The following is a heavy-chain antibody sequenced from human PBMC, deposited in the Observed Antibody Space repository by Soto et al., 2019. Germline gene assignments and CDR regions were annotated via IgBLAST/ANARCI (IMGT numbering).Heavy chain of an antibody. CDR1: GFSVSSYS. CDR3: ARDRFYYGRSGYYYFEY. J-gene: IGHJ4*02. D-gene: IGHD3-22*01. CDR2: ISSNSGTM. Sequence: HPGGSLRLCCAASGFSVSSYSMNWVRQAPGKGLEWVSYISSNSGTMYYADSVKGRFTISRDNAKNSLYLQMNSLRAEDTAVYYCARDRFYYGRSGYYYFEYWGQGTLVTVSS. V-gene: IGHV3-48*01.